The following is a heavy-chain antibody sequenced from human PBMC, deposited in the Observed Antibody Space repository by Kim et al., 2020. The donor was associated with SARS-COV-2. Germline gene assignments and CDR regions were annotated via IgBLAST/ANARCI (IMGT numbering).Heavy chain of an antibody. CDR1: GYSFTSYW. V-gene: IGHV5-10-1*01. CDR2: IDPSDSYT. J-gene: IGHJ6*02. Sequence: GESLKISCKGSGYSFTSYWISWVRQMPGKGLEWMGRIDPSDSYTNYSPSFQGHVTISADKSISTAYLQWSSLKASDTAMYYCASLMSGFYGSGSYGAPYYCYGMDVWGQGTTVAVSS. D-gene: IGHD3-10*01. CDR3: ASLMSGFYGSGSYGAPYYCYGMDV.